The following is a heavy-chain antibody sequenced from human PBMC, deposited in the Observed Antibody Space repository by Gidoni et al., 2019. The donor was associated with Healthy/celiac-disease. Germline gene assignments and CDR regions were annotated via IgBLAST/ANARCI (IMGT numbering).Heavy chain of an antibody. V-gene: IGHV3-15*01. Sequence: EVQLVESGGGWVKPGGSLILAWSASGFTFSNAWMSWVRQAPGKGLELVGRIKSKTDGGTTDYAAPVKGRFTISRDDSKNTLYLQMNSLKTEDTAVYYCTTDQDWFDPWGQGTLVTVSS. CDR3: TTDQDWFDP. J-gene: IGHJ5*02. CDR1: GFTFSNAW. CDR2: IKSKTDGGTT.